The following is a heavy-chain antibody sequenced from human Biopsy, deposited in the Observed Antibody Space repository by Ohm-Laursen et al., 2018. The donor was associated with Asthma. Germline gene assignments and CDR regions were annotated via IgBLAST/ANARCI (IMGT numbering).Heavy chain of an antibody. D-gene: IGHD3-22*01. CDR1: GFAVSRDH. J-gene: IGHJ4*02. CDR3: ARGDSSNWSHYYFDY. V-gene: IGHV3-53*01. Sequence: SLRLSCAASGFAVSRDHTFWVRQAPGKGLEWVSVIYSGGTSHTADSVRGRFTISRDYSKSTLYLQMHSLRAEDTAVYYCARGDSSNWSHYYFDYWGQGTLVTVSS. CDR2: IYSGGTS.